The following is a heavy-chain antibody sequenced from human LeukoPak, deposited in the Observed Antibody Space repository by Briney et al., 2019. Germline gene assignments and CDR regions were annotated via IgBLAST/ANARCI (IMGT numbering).Heavy chain of an antibody. CDR2: ISTSSSYR. CDR3: ARDRGDSYTPNGFDI. CDR1: GFTFSSYS. Sequence: GGSLRLSCAASGFTFSSYSMIWVRQAPGKGLEWVSSISTSSSYRFYADSVKGRFTVSRDNAKNSLYLQMNSLRAEDTAVFYCARDRGDSYTPNGFDIWGHGTTVTVSS. V-gene: IGHV3-21*01. D-gene: IGHD5-24*01. J-gene: IGHJ3*02.